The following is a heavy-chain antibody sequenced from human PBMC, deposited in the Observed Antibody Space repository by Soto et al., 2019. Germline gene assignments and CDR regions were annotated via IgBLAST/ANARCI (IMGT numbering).Heavy chain of an antibody. D-gene: IGHD5-12*01. V-gene: IGHV3-23*01. CDR1: GFTFSSYA. J-gene: IGHJ4*02. CDR3: AKGWMATPIDY. CDR2: ISGSGGST. Sequence: GGSLRLSCAASGFTFSSYAMIFFRHAPGKGLEWVSAISGSGGSTYYADSVKGRFTISRDNSKNTLYLQMNSLRAEDTAVYYCAKGWMATPIDYWGQGTLVTVSS.